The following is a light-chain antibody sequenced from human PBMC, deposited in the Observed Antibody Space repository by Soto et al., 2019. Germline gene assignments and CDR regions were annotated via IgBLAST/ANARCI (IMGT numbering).Light chain of an antibody. J-gene: IGKJ2*01. Sequence: EIVMTQSPATLSMSPGERATLSCRATQNVNSNLAWYQHRPGQAPRLLIYGASIRPTGIPARFSGSGSGTEFTLTIDSLQSEDFAVYYCHQYNDWPPMYTFGQGTKLEIK. CDR2: GAS. CDR3: HQYNDWPPMYT. CDR1: QNVNSN. V-gene: IGKV3-15*01.